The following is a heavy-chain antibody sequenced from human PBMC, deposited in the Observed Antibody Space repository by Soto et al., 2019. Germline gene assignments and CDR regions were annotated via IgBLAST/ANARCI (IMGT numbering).Heavy chain of an antibody. Sequence: KPSETLSLTCTVSGGSISSGDYYWSWIRQPPGKGLEWIGYIYYSGSTYYNPSLKSRVTISVDTSKNQFSLKLSSVTAADTAVYYCARDLGTGTTGNWFDPWGQGTLVTVS. CDR1: GGSISSGDYY. V-gene: IGHV4-30-4*01. D-gene: IGHD1-7*01. CDR3: ARDLGTGTTGNWFDP. J-gene: IGHJ5*02. CDR2: IYYSGST.